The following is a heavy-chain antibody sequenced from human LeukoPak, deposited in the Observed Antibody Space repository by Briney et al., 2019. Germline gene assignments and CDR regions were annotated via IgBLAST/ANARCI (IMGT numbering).Heavy chain of an antibody. CDR1: GFTFDNYG. Sequence: GGSLRPPCAASGFTFDNYGMIWVRQAPGKGLEWVSAISGNGVATYYADSVKGRFTISRDSSKNTVYLQMNSLRAEDTAVYFCATAIVVGTVDYWGQGTLVTVSS. D-gene: IGHD6-19*01. CDR2: ISGNGVAT. V-gene: IGHV3-23*01. CDR3: ATAIVVGTVDY. J-gene: IGHJ4*02.